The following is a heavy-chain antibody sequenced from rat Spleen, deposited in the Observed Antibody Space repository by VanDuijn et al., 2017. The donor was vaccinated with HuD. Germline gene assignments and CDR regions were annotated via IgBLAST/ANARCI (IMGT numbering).Heavy chain of an antibody. CDR2: ISTGDDDT. V-gene: IGHV5S13*01. CDR1: GFTFSNYG. D-gene: IGHD1-6*01. CDR3: ARRHYGYTDYFDY. Sequence: EVQLVESDGGLVQPGRSLKLSCAASGFTFSNYGMAWVRQAPSKGLEWVASISTGDDDTYYRDSVKGRFTISSKNAKSTLYLQMDSLRSEDTATYYCARRHYGYTDYFDYWGQGVMVTVSS. J-gene: IGHJ2*01.